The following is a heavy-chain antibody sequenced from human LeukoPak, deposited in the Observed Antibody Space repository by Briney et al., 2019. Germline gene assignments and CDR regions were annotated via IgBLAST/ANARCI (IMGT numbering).Heavy chain of an antibody. CDR2: IYYTGST. D-gene: IGHD5-24*01. Sequence: PSETLSLTCTVSGGSISSYYWSWIRQPAGKGLEWIGYIYYTGSTTYNPSLKSRVTISVDTSKNQFSLKLSSVTAADTAVYYCARGRVEMATNPPDYNWFDPWGQGTLVTVSS. V-gene: IGHV4-59*12. J-gene: IGHJ5*02. CDR3: ARGRVEMATNPPDYNWFDP. CDR1: GGSISSYY.